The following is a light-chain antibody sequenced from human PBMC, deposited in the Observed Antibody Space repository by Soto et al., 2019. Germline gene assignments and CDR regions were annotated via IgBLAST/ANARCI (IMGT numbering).Light chain of an antibody. Sequence: QSALTQPASVSGSPGQSITISCTGTSSDVGSYNLVSWYQQHPGKAPKLMIYEVSKRPSGVSNRFSGSKSGNTASLTISGRQAEDEADYYCCSYAGSSTDVVFGGGTKVTVL. CDR2: EVS. V-gene: IGLV2-23*02. CDR1: SSDVGSYNL. CDR3: CSYAGSSTDVV. J-gene: IGLJ2*01.